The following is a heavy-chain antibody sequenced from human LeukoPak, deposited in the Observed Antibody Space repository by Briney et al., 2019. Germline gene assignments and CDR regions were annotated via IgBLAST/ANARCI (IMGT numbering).Heavy chain of an antibody. CDR3: ARSLLRYFGKFDY. CDR2: IIPIFGTA. D-gene: IGHD3-9*01. CDR1: GGTFSSYA. Sequence: GASVKVSCKASGGTFSSYAISWVRQAPGQGLEWMGGIIPIFGTANYAQKFQGRVTITADESTSTAYMELSSLRSEDTAVYYCARSLLRYFGKFDYWGQGTLVTVSS. V-gene: IGHV1-69*13. J-gene: IGHJ4*02.